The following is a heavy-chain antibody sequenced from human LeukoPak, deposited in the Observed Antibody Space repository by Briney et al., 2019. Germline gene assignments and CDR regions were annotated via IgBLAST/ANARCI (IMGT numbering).Heavy chain of an antibody. J-gene: IGHJ4*02. D-gene: IGHD6-19*01. Sequence: GESLKISCKGSGYSFISYWLGWVRQMPGKGLEWMGIIYPGDSDTRYSPSFQGQVTISADKSTSTAYLQWSSLKASDTAMYYCARRWLSSEYFDYWGQGTLVTVSS. CDR3: ARRWLSSEYFDY. CDR1: GYSFISYW. V-gene: IGHV5-51*01. CDR2: IYPGDSDT.